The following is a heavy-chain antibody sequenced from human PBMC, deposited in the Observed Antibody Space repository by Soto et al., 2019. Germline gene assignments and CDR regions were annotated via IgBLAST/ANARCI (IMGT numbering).Heavy chain of an antibody. CDR1: GDSSNSHW. CDR3: ARGDTALSYWYFDL. J-gene: IGHJ2*01. D-gene: IGHD5-18*01. Sequence: EVQLVQSGAEVKKPGESLRISCKGSGDSSNSHWISWLRQMHGKGLEWMGRIDPSDSYTSYSPSFQGHVTISADKSISTVYQQWSSLKASDTATYYCARGDTALSYWYFDLWGRGTLVTVSA. V-gene: IGHV5-10-1*01. CDR2: IDPSDSYT.